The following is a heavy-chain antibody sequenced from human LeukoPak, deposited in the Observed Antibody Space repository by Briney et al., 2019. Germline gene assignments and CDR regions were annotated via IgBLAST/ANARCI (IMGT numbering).Heavy chain of an antibody. Sequence: GESLKISCRGSGYSFPNYWIGWVRQMPGKGLEWMGIIYPGDSDTRYSPSFQGQVTISADKSISTAYLQWSSLQASDTATYYCARRVAAAAYYFDSWGQGTLVTVSS. CDR3: ARRVAAAAYYFDS. CDR2: IYPGDSDT. CDR1: GYSFPNYW. V-gene: IGHV5-51*01. J-gene: IGHJ4*02. D-gene: IGHD6-13*01.